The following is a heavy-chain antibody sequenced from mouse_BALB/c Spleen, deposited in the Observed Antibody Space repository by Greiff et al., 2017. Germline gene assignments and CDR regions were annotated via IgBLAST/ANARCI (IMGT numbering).Heavy chain of an antibody. V-gene: IGHV3-6*02. CDR2: ISYDGSN. J-gene: IGHJ2*01. CDR3: ARGRDYDEDGFDY. Sequence: EVHLVESGPGLVKPSQSLSLTCSVTGYSITSGYYWNWIRQFPGNKLEWMGYISYDGSNNYNPSLKNRISITRDTSKNQFFLKLNSVTTEDTATYYCARGRDYDEDGFDYWGQGTTLTVSS. D-gene: IGHD2-4*01. CDR1: GYSITSGYY.